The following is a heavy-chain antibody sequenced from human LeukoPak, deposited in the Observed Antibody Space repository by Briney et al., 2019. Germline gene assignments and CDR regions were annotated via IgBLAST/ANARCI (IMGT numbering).Heavy chain of an antibody. Sequence: ASVKVSCKASGYTFTGYYMHWVRQAPGQGLAWMGWSNPNSGGTNYEQKFQGRVTMTRDMSISTAYMELSRLRSDDTAVYYCARGHRSDGMDVWGQGTTVTVSS. V-gene: IGHV1-2*02. CDR2: SNPNSGGT. J-gene: IGHJ6*02. CDR1: GYTFTGYY. CDR3: ARGHRSDGMDV.